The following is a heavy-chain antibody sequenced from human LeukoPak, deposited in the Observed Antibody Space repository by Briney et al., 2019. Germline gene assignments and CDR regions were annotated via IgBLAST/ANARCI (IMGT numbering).Heavy chain of an antibody. CDR3: ARGAVAGKMSWFDP. Sequence: SETLSLTCSVSGXSISSYYWSWIRQPPGKGLEWIGYIYYTGGTNYNPSLKSRVTISLDTSKTQFSLRLSSVTAADTAVYYCARGAVAGKMSWFDPWGQGTLVTVSS. J-gene: IGHJ5*02. D-gene: IGHD6-19*01. V-gene: IGHV4-59*08. CDR2: IYYTGGT. CDR1: GXSISSYY.